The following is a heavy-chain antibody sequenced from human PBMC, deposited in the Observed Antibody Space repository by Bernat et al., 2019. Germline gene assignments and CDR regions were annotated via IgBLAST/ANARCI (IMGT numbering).Heavy chain of an antibody. D-gene: IGHD3-22*01. CDR2: MNPNSGNT. J-gene: IGHJ3*02. CDR3: ARALYDSSGRNAFDI. CDR1: GYTFTSYD. Sequence: QVQLVQSGAEVKKPGASVKVSCKASGYTFTSYDINWVRQATGQGLEWMGWMNPNSGNTGYAQKFQGRVTMTRNTSRSTAYMGLSSLRSEDTAVYYCARALYDSSGRNAFDIWGQGTMVTVSS. V-gene: IGHV1-8*01.